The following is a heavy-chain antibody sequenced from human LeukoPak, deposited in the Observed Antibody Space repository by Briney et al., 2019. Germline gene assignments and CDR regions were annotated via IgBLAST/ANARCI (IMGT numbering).Heavy chain of an antibody. D-gene: IGHD5-12*01. J-gene: IGHJ4*02. CDR3: VKDINSGGSAPDY. V-gene: IGHV3-9*01. Sequence: GGSLRLSCAASGFTFDNYAMNWVRQAPGKGLDWVSGISWNSGNIGYADSVKGRFTISRDNAKNSLYLQMNSLKTEDTALYYCVKDINSGGSAPDYWGQGTMVTVSS. CDR2: ISWNSGNI. CDR1: GFTFDNYA.